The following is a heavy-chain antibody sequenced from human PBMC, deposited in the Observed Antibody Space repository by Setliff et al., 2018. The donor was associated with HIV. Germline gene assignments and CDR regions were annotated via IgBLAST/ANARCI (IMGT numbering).Heavy chain of an antibody. CDR3: AKIHLTGVVTSPYYFDS. Sequence: PGGSLRLSCAVSGFTLSNYALSWVRLSPEKGLEWVSTISGSGRSTYYADSVKGRFTVSRDNSKNKLFLQMNTLRAEDTAVYYCAKIHLTGVVTSPYYFDSWGQGTLVTV. CDR1: GFTLSNYA. J-gene: IGHJ4*02. V-gene: IGHV3-23*01. CDR2: ISGSGRST. D-gene: IGHD2-15*01.